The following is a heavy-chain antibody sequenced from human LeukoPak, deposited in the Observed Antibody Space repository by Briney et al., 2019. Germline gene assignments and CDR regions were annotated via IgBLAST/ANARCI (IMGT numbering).Heavy chain of an antibody. J-gene: IGHJ3*02. D-gene: IGHD4-23*01. CDR3: ARARLRWYFRLKFDVFDI. CDR1: GFTFSSYS. CDR2: ISSSSSYI. V-gene: IGHV3-21*01. Sequence: GGSLRLSCAASGFTFSSYSMNWVRQAPGKGLEWVSSISSSSSYIYYADSVKGRFTISRDNAKNSLYLQMNSLRAEDTAVYYCARARLRWYFRLKFDVFDIWGKGKMVTVSS.